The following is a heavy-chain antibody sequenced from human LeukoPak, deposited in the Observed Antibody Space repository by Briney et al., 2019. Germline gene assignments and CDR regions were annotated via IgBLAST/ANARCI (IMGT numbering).Heavy chain of an antibody. D-gene: IGHD3-22*01. V-gene: IGHV3-9*01. CDR1: GFTFDDYA. J-gene: IGHJ3*02. CDR2: ISWNSGSI. Sequence: GGSLRLSCAASGFTFDDYAMHWVRQAPGKGLEWVSGISWNSGSIGYADSVKGRFTISRDNAKNSLYLQMNSLRAEDTALYYCAKDIGRTRDYYDSSGAFDIWGQGTMVTVSS. CDR3: AKDIGRTRDYYDSSGAFDI.